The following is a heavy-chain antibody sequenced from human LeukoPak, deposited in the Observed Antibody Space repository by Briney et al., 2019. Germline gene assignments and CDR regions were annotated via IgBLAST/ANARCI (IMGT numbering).Heavy chain of an antibody. V-gene: IGHV3-74*01. CDR3: ARDPHGGSGSDPHDAFDI. CDR1: GFTFSSYW. J-gene: IGHJ3*02. Sequence: GGSLSLSCAASGFTFSSYWMHWVRQAPGKGLVWVSRIKNDGRSTNYADSVKGRFTISRDNAKNTVYLQIDSLGAEDTAVYYCARDPHGGSGSDPHDAFDIWGQGTMVTVSS. D-gene: IGHD1-26*01. CDR2: IKNDGRST.